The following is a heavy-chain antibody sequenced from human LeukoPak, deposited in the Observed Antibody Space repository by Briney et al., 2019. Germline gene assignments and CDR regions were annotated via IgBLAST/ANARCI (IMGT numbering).Heavy chain of an antibody. CDR1: GGSISSGSYY. CDR3: ARGVAALHAFDI. D-gene: IGHD6-6*01. Sequence: SETLSLTCTVSGGSISSGSYYWSWIRQPAGKGLEWIGRIYTSGSTNYNPSLKSRVTISVDTSKYQFSLKLSSVTAADTAVYYCARGVAALHAFDIWGQGTMVTVSS. CDR2: IYTSGST. J-gene: IGHJ3*02. V-gene: IGHV4-61*02.